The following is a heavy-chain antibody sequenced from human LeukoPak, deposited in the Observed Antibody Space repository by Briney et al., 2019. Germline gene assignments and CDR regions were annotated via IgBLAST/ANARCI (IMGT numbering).Heavy chain of an antibody. J-gene: IGHJ3*02. D-gene: IGHD6-19*01. CDR1: GGSFSGYY. V-gene: IGHV4-34*01. CDR3: ARYIAVAGRVDI. CDR2: INHSGST. Sequence: MTSETLSLTCAVYGGSFSGYYWSWIRQPPGKGLEWIGEINHSGSTNYNPSLKSRVTISVDTSKNQFSLKLSSVTAADTAVYYCARYIAVAGRVDIWGQGTMVTVSS.